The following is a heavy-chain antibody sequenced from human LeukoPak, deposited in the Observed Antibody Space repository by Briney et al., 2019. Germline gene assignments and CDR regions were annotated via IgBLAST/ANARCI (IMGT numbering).Heavy chain of an antibody. V-gene: IGHV3-53*01. CDR3: ARGSDFWSGYLVY. J-gene: IGHJ4*02. D-gene: IGHD3-3*01. CDR1: AFTVSNYF. CDR2: IYSAGST. Sequence: GGSLRLSCAVSAFTVSNYFMSWVRQAPGKGLEWVSIIYSAGSTYYADSVKGRFTISRDNSKNTVSLQMNSLRAEDTAVYYCARGSDFWSGYLVYWGQGTLVTVSS.